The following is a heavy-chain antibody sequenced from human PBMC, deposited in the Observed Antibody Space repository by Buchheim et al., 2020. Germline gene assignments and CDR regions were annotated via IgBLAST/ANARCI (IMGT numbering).Heavy chain of an antibody. CDR1: GGSFSGYY. Sequence: QVQLQQWGAGLLKPSETLSLTCAVYGGSFSGYYWSWIRQPPGKGLEWIGYIYYSGSTYYNPSLKSRVTISVDTSKNQFSLKLSSVTAADTAVYYCARAETYYDFWSGYSTPRLYGMDVWGQGTT. CDR3: ARAETYYDFWSGYSTPRLYGMDV. V-gene: IGHV4-34*01. J-gene: IGHJ6*02. D-gene: IGHD3-3*01. CDR2: IYYSGST.